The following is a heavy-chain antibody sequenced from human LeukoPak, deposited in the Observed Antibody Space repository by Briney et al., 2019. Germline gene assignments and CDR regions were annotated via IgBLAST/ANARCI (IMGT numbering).Heavy chain of an antibody. V-gene: IGHV1-2*06. CDR3: ARVRPDGDKMFYFDN. Sequence: ASVKVSCKASGYSFTGYYIHWMRQAPGRGLEWMGRINPNSGVTRCAQQFQGRVTMTRDTSITAAYMELSSLRSDDTAVYYCARVRPDGDKMFYFDNWGQGTLVTVSS. J-gene: IGHJ4*02. CDR2: INPNSGVT. CDR1: GYSFTGYY. D-gene: IGHD1-14*01.